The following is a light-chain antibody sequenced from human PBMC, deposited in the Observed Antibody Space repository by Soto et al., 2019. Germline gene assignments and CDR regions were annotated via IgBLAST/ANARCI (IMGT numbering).Light chain of an antibody. Sequence: EIVLTQSPATLSLSPGERATLSCRSSQSVSSYLAWYQQKPVLAPRLLIYDTSPRATGIPARFSGSGSGTEFTLTISSLQSEDFAVYYCQQYSNWPPITFGQGTRLEIK. V-gene: IGKV3-15*01. J-gene: IGKJ5*01. CDR3: QQYSNWPPIT. CDR2: DTS. CDR1: QSVSSY.